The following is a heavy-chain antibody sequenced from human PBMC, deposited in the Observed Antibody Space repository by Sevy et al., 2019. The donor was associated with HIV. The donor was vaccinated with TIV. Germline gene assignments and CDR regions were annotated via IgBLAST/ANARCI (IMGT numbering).Heavy chain of an antibody. CDR2: IKSDGSDK. J-gene: IGHJ4*02. CDR3: ARYCGYFDH. D-gene: IGHD2-21*01. V-gene: IGHV3-7*01. Sequence: GGSLRLSCAASGFTFSIYYMTWARQAPGKGLEWVANIKSDGSDKYYVDSVKGRFTISRDNAKNSLYLQMNSLTAEDTAGYYCARYCGYFDHWGQGTLVTVSS. CDR1: GFTFSIYY.